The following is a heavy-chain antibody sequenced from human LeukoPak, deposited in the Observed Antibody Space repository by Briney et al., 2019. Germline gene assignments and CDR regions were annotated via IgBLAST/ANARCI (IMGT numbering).Heavy chain of an antibody. Sequence: ASVKVSCKASGYTFTSYDINWVRQATGQGLEWMGWMNPNSGNTGYAQKFQGRVTITRNTSISTAYMELSSLRSEDTAVYYCARYSAIFGVVPRDYYYMDVWGKGTMVTVSS. V-gene: IGHV1-8*03. D-gene: IGHD3-3*01. J-gene: IGHJ6*03. CDR1: GYTFTSYD. CDR3: ARYSAIFGVVPRDYYYMDV. CDR2: MNPNSGNT.